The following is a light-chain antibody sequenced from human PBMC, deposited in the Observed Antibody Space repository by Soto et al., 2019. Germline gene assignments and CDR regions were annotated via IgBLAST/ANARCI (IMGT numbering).Light chain of an antibody. Sequence: QSVLTQPPSASGSLGQSVTFSCTGTSSDVGGYNYVSWYQQHPGKAPKLIVYEVHKRPSGVPDRFSGSKSGNTASLTVSGLQAEDEADYHCSSYTSSSTLGVFGGGTKLTVL. CDR3: SSYTSSSTLGV. V-gene: IGLV2-8*01. CDR2: EVH. J-gene: IGLJ2*01. CDR1: SSDVGGYNY.